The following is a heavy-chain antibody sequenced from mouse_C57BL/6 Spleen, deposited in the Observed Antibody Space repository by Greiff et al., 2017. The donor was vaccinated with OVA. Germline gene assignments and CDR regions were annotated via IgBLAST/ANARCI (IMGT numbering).Heavy chain of an antibody. D-gene: IGHD2-3*01. CDR1: GYTFTDYY. CDR2: INPNNGGT. CDR3: ARSRWLLRGFDY. J-gene: IGHJ2*01. Sequence: EVQLQQSGPELVKPGASVKISCKASGYTFTDYYMNWVKQSHGKSLEWIGDINPNNGGTSYNQKFKGKATLTVDKSSSTAYMELRSLTSEDSAVYYCARSRWLLRGFDYWGQGTTLTVSS. V-gene: IGHV1-26*01.